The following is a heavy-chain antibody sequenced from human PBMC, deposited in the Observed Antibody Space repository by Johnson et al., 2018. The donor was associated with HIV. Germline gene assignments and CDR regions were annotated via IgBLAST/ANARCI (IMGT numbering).Heavy chain of an antibody. CDR1: GFTFENYA. J-gene: IGHJ3*01. CDR3: AKDSDTFYYGSGDAFDV. D-gene: IGHD3-10*01. Sequence: VQLVESGGVVVQPGGSLRLSCAVSGFTFENYAMHWVRQAPGKGLEWVSLISWDGSKSYYADSVQGRFTISRDNRKKSLYLQMNSLRPEDTALYYCAKDSDTFYYGSGDAFDVWGQGTMVTVSS. CDR2: ISWDGSKS. V-gene: IGHV3-43D*04.